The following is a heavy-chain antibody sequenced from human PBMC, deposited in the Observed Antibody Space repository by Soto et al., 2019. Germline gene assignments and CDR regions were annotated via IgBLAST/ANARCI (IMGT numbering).Heavy chain of an antibody. CDR2: IDPSDSQT. Sequence: PGVSLKISCRGSGYRFACYWITWVRQKPGKGLEWMGRIDPSDSQTYYSPSFRGHVTISVTKSITTVFLQWSSLRASDTAMYYCARQIYDSDTGPNFQYYFDSWGQGTPVTVSS. J-gene: IGHJ4*02. CDR1: GYRFACYW. D-gene: IGHD3-22*01. CDR3: ARQIYDSDTGPNFQYYFDS. V-gene: IGHV5-10-1*01.